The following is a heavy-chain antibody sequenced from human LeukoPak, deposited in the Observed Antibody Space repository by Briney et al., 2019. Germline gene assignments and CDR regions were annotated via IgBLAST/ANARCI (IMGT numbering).Heavy chain of an antibody. CDR3: ARAPLSHYDSSGQIDY. D-gene: IGHD3-22*01. CDR1: GFTFSSYW. V-gene: IGHV3-7*01. CDR2: IKQDGSEK. J-gene: IGHJ4*02. Sequence: PGGSLRLSCAASGFTFSSYWMSWVRQAPGKGLEWVANIKQDGSEKYYVDSVKGRFTISRDNAKNSLYLQMNSLRAEDTAVYYCARAPLSHYDSSGQIDYWGQGTLVTVSS.